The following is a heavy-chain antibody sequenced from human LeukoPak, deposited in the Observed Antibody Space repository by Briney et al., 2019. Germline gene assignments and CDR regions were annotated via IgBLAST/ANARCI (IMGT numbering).Heavy chain of an antibody. D-gene: IGHD6-19*01. Sequence: SVKVSCRTSGFTFGTSAVQWVRQARGQRLEWIGWIIVGSGATNYAESLQGRFTITRDMSTNTAYMELSSLGSEDSAVYYCAKAQLEKGIAVAGLDYWGQGTLVTVSS. CDR2: IIVGSGAT. CDR3: AKAQLEKGIAVAGLDY. J-gene: IGHJ4*02. V-gene: IGHV1-58*01. CDR1: GFTFGTSA.